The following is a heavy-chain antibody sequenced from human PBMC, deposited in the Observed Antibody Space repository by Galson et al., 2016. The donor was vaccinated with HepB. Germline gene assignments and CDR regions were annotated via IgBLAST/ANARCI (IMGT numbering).Heavy chain of an antibody. V-gene: IGHV1-18*01. D-gene: IGHD1-26*01. CDR1: GYTFTTSG. J-gene: IGHJ5*02. CDR3: ARDFEYRGSRSRYEDCFDP. CDR2: ISANEGDT. Sequence: SVKVSCKASGYTFTTSGISWVRQAPGQGLEWMGWISANEGDTNYARKFQGRVTLTTDTSTSTADMELRSLTSDDTAVYYCARDFEYRGSRSRYEDCFDPWGQGTLVTVFS.